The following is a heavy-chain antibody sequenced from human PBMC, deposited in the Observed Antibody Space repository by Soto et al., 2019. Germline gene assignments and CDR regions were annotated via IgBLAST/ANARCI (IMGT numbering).Heavy chain of an antibody. Sequence: GGSLRLSCAASGFTFSSYAMSWVRQAPGKGLEWVSAISGSGGSTYYADSVKGRFTISRDNSKNTLYLQMNSLRAEDAALYYCSKGGQANYWYFDLWGRGTLVTVSS. J-gene: IGHJ2*01. V-gene: IGHV3-23*01. CDR2: ISGSGGST. D-gene: IGHD3-16*01. CDR3: SKGGQANYWYFDL. CDR1: GFTFSSYA.